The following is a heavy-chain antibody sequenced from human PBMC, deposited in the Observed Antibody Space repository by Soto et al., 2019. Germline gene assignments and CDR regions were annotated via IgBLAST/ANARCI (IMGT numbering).Heavy chain of an antibody. J-gene: IGHJ6*02. CDR1: GFPFSSYA. D-gene: IGHD7-27*01. Sequence: EVQLLESGGGLVQPGGSLRLSCVASGFPFSSYAMSWVRQTPGRGLECVSSISSGSNTYYTDSVRGRFTIAGDNSKNSLYLQMSSLSVDDTALYYCAKASATGKSDGMDVWCQGTTVSVSS. CDR3: AKASATGKSDGMDV. V-gene: IGHV3-23*01. CDR2: ISSGSNT.